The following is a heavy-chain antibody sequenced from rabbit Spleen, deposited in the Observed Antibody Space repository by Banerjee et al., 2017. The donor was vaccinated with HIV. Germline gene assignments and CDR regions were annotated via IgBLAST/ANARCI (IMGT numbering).Heavy chain of an antibody. D-gene: IGHD8-1*01. CDR3: ARDTGSSFSSYGMDL. CDR2: IDTGSSGFT. J-gene: IGHJ6*01. Sequence: QSLEESGGDLVKPGASLTLTCIASGVSFSGNFYMCWVRQAPGKGLEWIVCIDTGSSGFTYFASWAKGRFTISKTSSTTVTLQMTSLTAADTATYFCARDTGSSFSSYGMDLWGPGTLVTVS. V-gene: IGHV1S40*01. CDR1: GVSFSGNFY.